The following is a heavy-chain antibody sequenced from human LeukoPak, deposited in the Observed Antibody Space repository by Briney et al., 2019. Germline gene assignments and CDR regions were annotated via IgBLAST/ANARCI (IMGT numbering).Heavy chain of an antibody. V-gene: IGHV3-21*01. CDR1: GFTFSSYS. CDR2: ITSSSRYI. CDR3: ARPGDWYYFDY. D-gene: IGHD3/OR15-3a*01. Sequence: GGSLRLSCAASGFTFSSYSMNWVRQAPGKGLEWVSSITSSSRYIYYADSVKGRFTISRDDAKNSLYLRMNSLRAEDTAVYYCARPGDWYYFDYWGQGTLVTVSS. J-gene: IGHJ4*02.